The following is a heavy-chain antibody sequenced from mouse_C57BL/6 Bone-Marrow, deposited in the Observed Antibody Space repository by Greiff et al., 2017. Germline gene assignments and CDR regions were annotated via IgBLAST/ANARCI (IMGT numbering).Heavy chain of an antibody. D-gene: IGHD2-1*01. CDR3: AKKWVTGYYAMDY. Sequence: QVQLQQSGPGLVQPSQSLSITCTVSGFSLTSYGVHWVRQSPGKGLEWLGVIWRGGSTDYNAAFMSRLSITNDNSKSQVFFKMNSLQADDTAIYYCAKKWVTGYYAMDYWGQGTSVTVSS. V-gene: IGHV2-5*01. CDR2: IWRGGST. CDR1: GFSLTSYG. J-gene: IGHJ4*01.